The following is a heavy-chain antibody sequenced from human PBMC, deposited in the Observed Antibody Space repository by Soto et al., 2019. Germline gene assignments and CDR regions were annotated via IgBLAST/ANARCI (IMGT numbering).Heavy chain of an antibody. CDR3: ARGDYYGSGSYYTNFDY. V-gene: IGHV1-69*13. Sequence: SVKVSCKASGGTFSSYAISWVRQAPGQGLEWMGGIIPIFGTANYAQKFQGRVTITADESTSTAYMELSSLRSEDTAVYYCARGDYYGSGSYYTNFDYWGQGTLVTVSS. CDR2: IIPIFGTA. J-gene: IGHJ4*02. D-gene: IGHD3-10*01. CDR1: GGTFSSYA.